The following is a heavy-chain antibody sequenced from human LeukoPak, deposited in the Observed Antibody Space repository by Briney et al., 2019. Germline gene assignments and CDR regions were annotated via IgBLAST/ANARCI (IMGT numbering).Heavy chain of an antibody. D-gene: IGHD2-8*01. Sequence: GGSLRLSCAASGFTFSSYGMHWVRQAPGKGLEWVAVISYDGSNKYYADSVKGRFTISRDNSKNTLYLQMNSLRAEDTAVYYCAKWARYCTNGVCYYFDYWGQGTLVTVSS. V-gene: IGHV3-30*18. CDR3: AKWARYCTNGVCYYFDY. J-gene: IGHJ4*02. CDR2: ISYDGSNK. CDR1: GFTFSSYG.